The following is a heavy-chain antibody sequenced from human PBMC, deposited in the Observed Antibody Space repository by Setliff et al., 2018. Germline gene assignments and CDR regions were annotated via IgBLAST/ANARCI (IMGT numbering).Heavy chain of an antibody. V-gene: IGHV3-23*01. J-gene: IGHJ3*02. CDR3: TRDWGAAGSTNAFDI. CDR1: GFTFTSYA. Sequence: GGSLRLSCAASGFTFTSYAMNWVRQAPGKGLEWVSAISGSGGSTDYADSVKGRFTISRDNSKNTLYLQMNGLRAEDTAVYYCTRDWGAAGSTNAFDIWGQGTMVTVSS. D-gene: IGHD1-26*01. CDR2: ISGSGGST.